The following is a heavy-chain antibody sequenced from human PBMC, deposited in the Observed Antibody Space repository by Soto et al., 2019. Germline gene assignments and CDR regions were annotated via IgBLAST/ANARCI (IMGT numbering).Heavy chain of an antibody. CDR1: GGSFSGYY. V-gene: IGHV4-34*01. D-gene: IGHD3-3*01. J-gene: IGHJ6*02. CDR3: ARGHFGVVIIPFYSYALDV. CDR2: INHSGST. Sequence: SETLSLTCAVYGGSFSGYYWSWIRQPPGKGLEWIGEINHSGSTKYNPSLKSRVTISVDTSKNQFSLKLSSVTAADTAVYYCARGHFGVVIIPFYSYALDVWGQGTTVTVSS.